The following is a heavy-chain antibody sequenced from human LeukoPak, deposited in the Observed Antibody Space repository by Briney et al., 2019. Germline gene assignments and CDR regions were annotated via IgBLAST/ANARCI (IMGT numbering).Heavy chain of an antibody. CDR3: AKDPSGHYYYYYMDV. J-gene: IGHJ6*03. CDR2: ISYDGSNK. CDR1: GFTFSSYG. V-gene: IGHV3-30*18. D-gene: IGHD7-27*01. Sequence: AGGSLRLSCAASGFTFSSYGMHWVRQAPGKGLEWVAVISYDGSNKYYADSVKGRFTISRDNSKDTLYLQMNSLRAEDTAVYYCAKDPSGHYYYYYMDVWGKGTTVTVSS.